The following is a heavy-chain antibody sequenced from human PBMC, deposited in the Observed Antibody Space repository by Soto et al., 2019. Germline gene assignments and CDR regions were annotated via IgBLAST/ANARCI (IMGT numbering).Heavy chain of an antibody. CDR3: ARVLASWDYYYYYGMDV. CDR2: ISSSGSTI. D-gene: IGHD5-12*01. Sequence: GSLKLACAAAGXTVSSYEMNWVRQAPGKGLEWVSYISSSGSTIYYAESVKGRLTISRDKAKNSLYLQMNSLRDEDTAVYYCARVLASWDYYYYYGMDVWGQGTTGTVSS. V-gene: IGHV3-48*03. J-gene: IGHJ6*02. CDR1: GXTVSSYE.